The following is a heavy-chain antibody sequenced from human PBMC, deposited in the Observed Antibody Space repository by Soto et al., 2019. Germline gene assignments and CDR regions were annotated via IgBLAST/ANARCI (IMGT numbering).Heavy chain of an antibody. J-gene: IGHJ6*02. V-gene: IGHV4-59*01. D-gene: IGHD6-13*01. CDR2: IYYSGST. CDR3: ARVGQQLTGHYYYGMDV. Sequence: QVQLQESGPGLVKPSETLSLTCTVSGGSISSYYWSWIRQPPGKGLEWIGYIYYSGSTNYNPSLKSRVTISADTSKNQFSLKLSSVTAADTAVYYCARVGQQLTGHYYYGMDVWGQGTTVTVSS. CDR1: GGSISSYY.